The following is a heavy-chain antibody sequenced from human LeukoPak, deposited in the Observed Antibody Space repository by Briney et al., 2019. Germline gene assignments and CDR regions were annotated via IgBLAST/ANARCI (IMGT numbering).Heavy chain of an antibody. CDR1: GFTFSSYA. CDR2: ISGSGGST. Sequence: PGGSLRLSCAASGFTFSSYAMSWVRQAPGKGLEWVSAISGSGGSTYYADSVKGRFTISRDNSKNTLYLQMNSLRAEDTAVYYCAKGRITIFGVATDYMDVWGKGTTVTVSS. CDR3: AKGRITIFGVATDYMDV. V-gene: IGHV3-23*01. D-gene: IGHD3-3*01. J-gene: IGHJ6*03.